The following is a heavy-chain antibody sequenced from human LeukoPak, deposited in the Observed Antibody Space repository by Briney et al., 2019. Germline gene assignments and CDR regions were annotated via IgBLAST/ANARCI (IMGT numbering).Heavy chain of an antibody. J-gene: IGHJ3*02. Sequence: GGSLRLSCAASGFTFSSYAMTWVRQAPGKGLEWVSTISDSGGSTYYADSVKGRFTNSRDNSKNTLYLQMNSLRAEDTAVYYCAKDIAVAGTISDAFDIWGQGTMVTVSS. CDR2: ISDSGGST. CDR1: GFTFSSYA. CDR3: AKDIAVAGTISDAFDI. V-gene: IGHV3-23*01. D-gene: IGHD6-19*01.